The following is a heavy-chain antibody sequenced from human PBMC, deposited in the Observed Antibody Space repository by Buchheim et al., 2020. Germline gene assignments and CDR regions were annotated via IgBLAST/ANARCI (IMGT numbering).Heavy chain of an antibody. V-gene: IGHV3-23*04. CDR1: GFTFSSYA. CDR3: AKGPSYYYDSSGYYSYWYFDL. Sequence: EVQLVESGGGLVQPGGSLRLSCAASGFTFSSYAMSWVRQAPGTGLEWVSAISGSGGSTYYADSVKGRFTTSSDNSKNTLYLQMNSLSAEDTAVYYCAKGPSYYYDSSGYYSYWYFDLWGRGTL. D-gene: IGHD3-22*01. J-gene: IGHJ2*01. CDR2: ISGSGGST.